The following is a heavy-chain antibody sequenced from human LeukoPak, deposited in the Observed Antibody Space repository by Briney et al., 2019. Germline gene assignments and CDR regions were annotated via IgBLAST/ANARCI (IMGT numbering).Heavy chain of an antibody. J-gene: IGHJ4*02. CDR1: GLTVSSNY. V-gene: IGHV3-66*01. D-gene: IGHD3-9*01. Sequence: GGSLRLSCAASGLTVSSNYMSWVRQAPGKGLEWVSVIYSGGSTYYADSVKGRFTISRDNSKNTLYLQMNSLRAEDTAVYYCAREPVYYDILTGYYKAGYFDYWGQGTLVTVSS. CDR3: AREPVYYDILTGYYKAGYFDY. CDR2: IYSGGST.